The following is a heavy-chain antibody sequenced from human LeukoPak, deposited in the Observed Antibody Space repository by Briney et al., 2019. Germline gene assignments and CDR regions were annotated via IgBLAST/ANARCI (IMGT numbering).Heavy chain of an antibody. D-gene: IGHD4-17*01. Sequence: ASVKVSCKASGYTFTSYYMHWVRQAPGQGLEWMGIINPSGGSTSYAQKFQGRVTMTRDTSTSTVYMELSSLRSEDTAVYYCARSGLHSTVTEYYYYYGMDVWGQGTTVTVSS. J-gene: IGHJ6*02. CDR1: GYTFTSYY. CDR2: INPSGGST. V-gene: IGHV1-46*01. CDR3: ARSGLHSTVTEYYYYYGMDV.